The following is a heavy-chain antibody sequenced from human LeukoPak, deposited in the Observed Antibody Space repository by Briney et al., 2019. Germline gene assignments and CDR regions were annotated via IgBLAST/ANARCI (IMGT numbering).Heavy chain of an antibody. J-gene: IGHJ4*02. CDR2: ISSSSSYT. CDR3: ARDRSSRYYYDSGSYYNAPFDY. D-gene: IGHD3-10*01. V-gene: IGHV3-11*05. CDR1: GFTFSDYY. Sequence: PGGSLRLSCAASGFTFSDYYMSWIRQAPGKGLEWVSYISSSSSYTNYADSVKGRFTISRDNAKNSLYLQMNSLRAEDTAVYYCARDRSSRYYYDSGSYYNAPFDYWGQGTLVTVSS.